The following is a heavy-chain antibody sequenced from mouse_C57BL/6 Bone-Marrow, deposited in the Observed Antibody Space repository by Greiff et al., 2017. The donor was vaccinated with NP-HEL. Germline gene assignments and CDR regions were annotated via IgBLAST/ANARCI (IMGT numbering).Heavy chain of an antibody. CDR2: IFPGDGST. D-gene: IGHD1-1*01. CDR1: GYTFTNYD. V-gene: IGHV1-85*01. J-gene: IGHJ1*01. Sequence: QVQLQQSGAELVKPGASVKLSCKASGYTFTNYDINWVRQRPEQGLEWIGWIFPGDGSTKYNEKFKGKATLTTDKSSSTAYMQLSRLTSEDSAVYFCAGSPAYGRGWYFDVWGAGTTVTVSS. CDR3: AGSPAYGRGWYFDV.